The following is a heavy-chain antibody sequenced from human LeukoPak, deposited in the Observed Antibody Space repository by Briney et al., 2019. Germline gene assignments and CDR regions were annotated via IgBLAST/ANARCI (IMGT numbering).Heavy chain of an antibody. Sequence: ASVKVSCKVSGYTLTELSMHWVRQAPGKGLEWMGGFDPEDGETIYAQKFQGRVTMTEDTSTDTAYMELSSLRSEDTAVYYCATWLYSMAAAGYDYWGQGTLVTVSS. CDR2: FDPEDGET. J-gene: IGHJ4*02. D-gene: IGHD6-13*01. CDR1: GYTLTELS. CDR3: ATWLYSMAAAGYDY. V-gene: IGHV1-24*01.